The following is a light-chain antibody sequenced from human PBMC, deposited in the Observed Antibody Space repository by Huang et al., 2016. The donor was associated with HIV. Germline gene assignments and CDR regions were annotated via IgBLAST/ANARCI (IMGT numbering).Light chain of an antibody. V-gene: IGKV3-15*01. CDR3: QQYNNWPPGYT. Sequence: EIVMTQSPAILSVSPGERVTLSCRASQNVSSNLAWYQQKPGQAPRLLIYGASTRATRIPARFSCSGSGTEFTLTVSSLHSEDFAVYYCQQYNNWPPGYTFGQGTNLEIK. CDR2: GAS. J-gene: IGKJ2*01. CDR1: QNVSSN.